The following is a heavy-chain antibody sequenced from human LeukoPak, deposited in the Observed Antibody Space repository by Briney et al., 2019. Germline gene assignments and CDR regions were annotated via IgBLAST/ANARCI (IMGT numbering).Heavy chain of an antibody. CDR2: IIHSGSS. Sequence: SETLSLTCAVYGGSFSDYSWTWIRQSPGKALEWIGEIIHSGSSHYNPSLKSRVTISVDTSKNQFSLKLTSVTAADTAVYFCARGSPGYWGQATLVTVFS. V-gene: IGHV4-34*01. J-gene: IGHJ4*02. CDR3: ARGSPGY. CDR1: GGSFSDYS.